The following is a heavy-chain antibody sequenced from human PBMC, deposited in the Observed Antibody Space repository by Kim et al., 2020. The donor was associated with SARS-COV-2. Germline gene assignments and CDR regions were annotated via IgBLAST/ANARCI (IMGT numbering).Heavy chain of an antibody. D-gene: IGHD3-10*01. CDR3: TRQGPGGSGNLDY. V-gene: IGHV3-73*01. Sequence: YAGSVKGRFTISREDSQNTAYMQMNSLKTEDTAVYYCTRQGPGGSGNLDYGGQGTLVTVSS. J-gene: IGHJ4*02.